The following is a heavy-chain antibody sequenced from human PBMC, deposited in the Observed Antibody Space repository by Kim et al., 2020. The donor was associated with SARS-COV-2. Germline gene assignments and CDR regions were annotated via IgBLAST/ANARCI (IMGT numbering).Heavy chain of an antibody. Sequence: GESLKISCKGSGYSFSSYWIAWVRQMPGKGLEWMGIISPGNSDTRYSPSFQGQVTISADKSISTADLQWSSLKASDTAMYYCARVPYDNSGYYEDWYFDLWGRGTLVTVSS. CDR2: ISPGNSDT. CDR3: ARVPYDNSGYYEDWYFDL. J-gene: IGHJ2*01. D-gene: IGHD3-22*01. CDR1: GYSFSSYW. V-gene: IGHV5-51*01.